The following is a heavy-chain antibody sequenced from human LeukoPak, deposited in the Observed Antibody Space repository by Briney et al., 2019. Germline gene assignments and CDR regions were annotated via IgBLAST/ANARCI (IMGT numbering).Heavy chain of an antibody. V-gene: IGHV6-1*01. D-gene: IGHD2-2*01. J-gene: IGHJ4*02. CDR1: GDSISNDNAA. Sequence: SQTLSLTCAISGDSISNDNAAWNWIRQSPSRGLEWLGRTLYRSKWYNDYAVSVKRRITINPDTSKNQFSLHLNSVTPEDTAVYYCARDLGGRIPVVAYWGQGNLVTVSS. CDR2: TLYRSKWYN. CDR3: ARDLGGRIPVVAY.